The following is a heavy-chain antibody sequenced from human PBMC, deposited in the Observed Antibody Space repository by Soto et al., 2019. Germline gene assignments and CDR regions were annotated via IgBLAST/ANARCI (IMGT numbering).Heavy chain of an antibody. J-gene: IGHJ4*02. CDR2: INAGNGNT. CDR3: ARCKLPYYPSDY. Sequence: GASVKVSCKASGYTFTSYAMHWVRQAPGQRLEWMGWINAGNGNTKYSQKFQGRVTITRDTSASTAYMELSSLRSEDTAVYYCARCKLPYYPSDYWGQGTLVTVSS. V-gene: IGHV1-3*01. CDR1: GYTFTSYA. D-gene: IGHD3-16*01.